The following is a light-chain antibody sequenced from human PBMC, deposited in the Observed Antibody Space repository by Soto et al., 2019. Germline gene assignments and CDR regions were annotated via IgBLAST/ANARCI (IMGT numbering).Light chain of an antibody. CDR1: SSNIGNNY. CDR2: DNN. CDR3: GTWDSSLSAVV. V-gene: IGLV1-51*01. J-gene: IGLJ2*01. Sequence: QSVLTQPPSVSAAPGQKGTISCSGSSSNIGNNYVSWYQQLPGTAPKLLIYDNNKRPSGIPDRFSGSKSGTSATLGITGLRTEDEADYYCGTWDSSLSAVVFGGGTKLTVL.